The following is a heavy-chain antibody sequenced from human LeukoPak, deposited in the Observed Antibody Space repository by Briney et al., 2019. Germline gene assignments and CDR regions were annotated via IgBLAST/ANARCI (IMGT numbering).Heavy chain of an antibody. CDR3: ARDSTYTMDL. CDR2: ISTSSSYI. J-gene: IGHJ6*02. Sequence: GALRLSCAASGFTFGSYSLNWVRQAPGRGLEWVSSISTSSSYIYYADSVRGRFTISRDDARNTVYLQINSLRAEDTAVYYCARDSTYTMDLWGRGTTVTVSS. D-gene: IGHD2/OR15-2a*01. CDR1: GFTFGSYS. V-gene: IGHV3-21*01.